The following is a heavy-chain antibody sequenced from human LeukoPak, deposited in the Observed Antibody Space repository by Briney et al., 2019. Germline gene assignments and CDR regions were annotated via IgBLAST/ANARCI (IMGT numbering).Heavy chain of an antibody. CDR1: GGSISSYY. Sequence: PSETLSLTCTVSGGSISSYYWSWIRQPPGKGLEWIGYIYYSGSTNYNPSLKSRVTISVDTSKNQFSLKLSSVTAADTAVYYCARRFDSGSYVYWGQGTLVTVSS. CDR3: ARRFDSGSYVY. D-gene: IGHD1-26*01. CDR2: IYYSGST. J-gene: IGHJ4*02. V-gene: IGHV4-59*08.